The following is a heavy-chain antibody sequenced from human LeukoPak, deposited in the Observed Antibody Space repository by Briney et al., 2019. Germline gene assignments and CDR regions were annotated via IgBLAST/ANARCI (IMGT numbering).Heavy chain of an antibody. V-gene: IGHV4-34*01. CDR1: GFIVSGDF. CDR3: ARSSGRPKNNNWFDS. D-gene: IGHD3-10*01. Sequence: PGGSLRLSCAASGFIVSGDFMSWIRQPPGKGLEWIGEINHSGSTNYNPSLKSRVTISVDTSKNQFSLKLSSVTAADTAVYYCARSSGRPKNNNWFDSWGQGTLVTVSS. J-gene: IGHJ5*01. CDR2: INHSGST.